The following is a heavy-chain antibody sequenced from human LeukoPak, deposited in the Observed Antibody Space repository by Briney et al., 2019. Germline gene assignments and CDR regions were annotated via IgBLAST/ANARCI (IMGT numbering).Heavy chain of an antibody. V-gene: IGHV4-34*01. CDR2: INHSGST. CDR3: ARALGSRGRAPFDY. D-gene: IGHD3-10*01. Sequence: SETLSLTCAVYGGSFSGYYWSWIRQPPGKGLEWIGEINHSGSTNYNPSLKSRVTISVDTSKNQLSLKLSSVTAADTAVYYCARALGSRGRAPFDYWGQGTLVTVSS. J-gene: IGHJ4*02. CDR1: GGSFSGYY.